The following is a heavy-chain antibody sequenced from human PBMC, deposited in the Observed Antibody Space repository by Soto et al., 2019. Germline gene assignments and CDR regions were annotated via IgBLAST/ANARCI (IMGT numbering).Heavy chain of an antibody. Sequence: PSETLSLTCTVSNGSINSPIYYWGWIRQPPGKGLEWIGSIYHSGSTYYNPSLQGRVTISVDTSKNQFSLTLSSVTAADTAVYFCAARSSLASVELFIGKISNYNCTDPWGPGTLVPVSS. D-gene: IGHD3-10*01. V-gene: IGHV4-39*01. CDR1: NGSINSPIYY. J-gene: IGHJ5*02. CDR2: IYHSGST. CDR3: AARSSLASVELFIGKISNYNCTDP.